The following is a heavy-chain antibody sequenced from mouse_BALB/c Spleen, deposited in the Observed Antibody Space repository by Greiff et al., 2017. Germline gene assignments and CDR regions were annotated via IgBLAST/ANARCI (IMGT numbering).Heavy chain of an antibody. CDR1: GFNIKDTY. Sequence: EVQLVESGAELVKPGASVKLSCTASGFNIKDTYMHWVKQRPEQGLEWIGRIDPANGNTKYDPKFQGKATITADTSSNTAYLQLSSLTSEDTAVYYSANGKGGYYYAMDYWGQGTSVTVSS. V-gene: IGHV14-3*02. CDR2: IDPANGNT. CDR3: ANGKGGYYYAMDY. D-gene: IGHD2-1*01. J-gene: IGHJ4*01.